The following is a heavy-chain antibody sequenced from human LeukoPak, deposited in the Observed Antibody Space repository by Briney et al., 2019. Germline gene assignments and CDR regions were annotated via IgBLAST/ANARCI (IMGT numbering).Heavy chain of an antibody. Sequence: SEPLSLTCSVSGYFISRGYDWGWLRPPPGKGLGGIGSICHSGNTYYSPSLRNRVTMSVDTSKNKFSLHLNSVTAADTVLYYCAKKMAAPSLGRTYYFDHWGQGILVSVSS. V-gene: IGHV4-38-2*01. D-gene: IGHD6-13*01. CDR2: ICHSGNT. J-gene: IGHJ4*02. CDR1: GYFISRGYD. CDR3: AKKMAAPSLGRTYYFDH.